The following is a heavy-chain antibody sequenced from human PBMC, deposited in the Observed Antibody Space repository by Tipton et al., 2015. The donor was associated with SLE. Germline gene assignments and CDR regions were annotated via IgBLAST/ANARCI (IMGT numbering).Heavy chain of an antibody. CDR2: ISSSGSTI. Sequence: SLRLSCAASGFTFSSYEMNWVRQAPGKGLEWVSYISSSGSTIYYADSVKGRFTISRDNAKNSLYLQMNSLRAEDTAVYYCARRVLIVGATLDYWGQGTLVTVSS. CDR3: ARRVLIVGATLDY. D-gene: IGHD1-26*01. CDR1: GFTFSSYE. J-gene: IGHJ4*02. V-gene: IGHV3-48*03.